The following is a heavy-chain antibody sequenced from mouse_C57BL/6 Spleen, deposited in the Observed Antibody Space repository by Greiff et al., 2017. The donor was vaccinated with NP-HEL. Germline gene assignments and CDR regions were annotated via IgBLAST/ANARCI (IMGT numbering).Heavy chain of an antibody. D-gene: IGHD1-2*01. V-gene: IGHV1-50*01. CDR1: GYTFTSYW. CDR3: ARGTTAVDY. Sequence: QVQLQQPGAELVKPGASVKLSCKASGYTFTSYWMQWVKQRPGQGLEWIGEIDPSDSYTNYNQKFKGKATLTVDTSSSTAYMQLSSLTSEDSAVYYCARGTTAVDYWGQGTTLTVSS. CDR2: IDPSDSYT. J-gene: IGHJ2*01.